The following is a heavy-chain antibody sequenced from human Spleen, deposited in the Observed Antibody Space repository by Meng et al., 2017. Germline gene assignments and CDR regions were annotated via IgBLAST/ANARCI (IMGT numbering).Heavy chain of an antibody. V-gene: IGHV1-18*01. CDR1: GYTLTSQG. D-gene: IGHD3-3*01. CDR3: ATDRAIGTYDDFWSGYYPNY. CDR2: ISGYNGNT. J-gene: IGHJ4*02. Sequence: ASVKVSCKASGYTLTSQGINWVRQAPGQGLEWMGWISGYNGNTNYAQKFQGRVTMTTDTSTTTAYLELRSLRSDDTAVYYCATDRAIGTYDDFWSGYYPNYWGQGTLVTVSS.